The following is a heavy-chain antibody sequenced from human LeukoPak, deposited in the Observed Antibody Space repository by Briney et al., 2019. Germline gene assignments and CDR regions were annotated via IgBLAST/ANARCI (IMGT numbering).Heavy chain of an antibody. CDR1: GVTFNVYD. D-gene: IGHD3-16*01. Sequence: AETLSLTCATSGVTFNVYDMSWVRQAPGKGLEWVSIISGNGINTYYANSVKGSFTISRDDSKNTLYLQMNSLRGDDTAIYYCARGVSDWGQGTLVTVAS. V-gene: IGHV3-23*01. J-gene: IGHJ4*02. CDR3: ARGVSD. CDR2: ISGNGINT.